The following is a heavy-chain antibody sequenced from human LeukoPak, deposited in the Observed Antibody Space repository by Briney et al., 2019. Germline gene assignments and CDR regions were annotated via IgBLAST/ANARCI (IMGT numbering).Heavy chain of an antibody. CDR1: GDTFTSYG. CDR3: ARVKGNIERVPAALSADAIDF. J-gene: IGHJ3*01. Sequence: GASVKVSCKASGDTFTSYGISWVRQAPGQGLEWMGWISAYNGNTNYVQNLQGRVTMTTDTSTSTVYMERRSLRTDDTAVYYCARVKGNIERVPAALSADAIDFWGHGTMVTVSS. V-gene: IGHV1-18*01. CDR2: ISAYNGNT. D-gene: IGHD2-2*01.